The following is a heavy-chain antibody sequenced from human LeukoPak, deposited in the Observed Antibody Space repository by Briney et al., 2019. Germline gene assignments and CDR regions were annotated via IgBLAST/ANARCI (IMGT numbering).Heavy chain of an antibody. J-gene: IGHJ4*02. Sequence: ASVKVSCKASGYTFTSYGISWVRQAPGKGLEWMGWISAYNGNTNYAQKLQGRVTMTTDTSTSTAYMELRSLRSDDTAVYYCARDDEYDFWSGYDQTTIPVCFDYWGQGTLVTVSS. V-gene: IGHV1-18*01. D-gene: IGHD3-3*01. CDR3: ARDDEYDFWSGYDQTTIPVCFDY. CDR1: GYTFTSYG. CDR2: ISAYNGNT.